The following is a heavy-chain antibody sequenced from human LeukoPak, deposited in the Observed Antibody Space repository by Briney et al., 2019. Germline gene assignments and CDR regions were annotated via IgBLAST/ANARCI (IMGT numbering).Heavy chain of an antibody. J-gene: IGHJ4*02. CDR2: ISYDGSNK. D-gene: IGHD3-3*01. CDR3: ARDRGLITIFGVLRGYFDY. CDR1: GFTFSSYA. V-gene: IGHV3-30-3*01. Sequence: PGGSLRLSCAASGFTFSSYAMHWVRQAPGKGLEWVAVISYDGSNKYYADSVKGRFTISRDNAKNSLYLQMNSLRDEDTAVYYCARDRGLITIFGVLRGYFDYWGQGTLVTVSS.